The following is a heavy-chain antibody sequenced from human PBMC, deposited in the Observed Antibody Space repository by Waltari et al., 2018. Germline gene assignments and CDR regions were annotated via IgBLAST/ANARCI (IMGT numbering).Heavy chain of an antibody. D-gene: IGHD4-17*01. CDR3: AKDPLYD. CDR1: GLTFSSYG. J-gene: IGHJ4*02. CDR2: LRYDGTNK. V-gene: IGHV3-30*02. Sequence: QVQLLESGGGVVQPGGSLRLSCAAAGLTFSSYGMHWVRQAPGKGLEWVAYLRYDGTNKYYADSVKGRFTISRDNSKNTLYLQMNSLRGEDTAVYYCAKDPLYDWGQGTLVTVSS.